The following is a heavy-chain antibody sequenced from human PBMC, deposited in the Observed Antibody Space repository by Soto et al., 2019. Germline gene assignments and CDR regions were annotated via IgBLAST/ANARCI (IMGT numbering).Heavy chain of an antibody. CDR3: ARVRKPNCSGCRCYDSHCYLYYMDV. J-gene: IGHJ6*03. D-gene: IGHD2-15*01. Sequence: PSVTLSLTWAISNASTSSSNWWMWVRQPQGKELEWIGEIYHSGSTNYNPSLKSRVTISVDKSKNQFSLKLSSVTAADTAVYYCARVRKPNCSGCRCYDSHCYLYYMDVWG. V-gene: IGHV4-4*02. CDR1: NASTSSSNW. CDR2: IYHSGST.